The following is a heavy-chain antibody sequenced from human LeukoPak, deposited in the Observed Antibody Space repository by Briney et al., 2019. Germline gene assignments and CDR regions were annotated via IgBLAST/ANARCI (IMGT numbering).Heavy chain of an antibody. Sequence: KSGGSLRLSCAASGFTFSSYSMNWVRQAPGKGLEWVSSISSSSSYIYYADSVKGRFTISRDNAKNSLYLQMNSLRAEDTAVYYCARAVGSGWPGGFDPWGQGTLVTVSS. CDR3: ARAVGSGWPGGFDP. D-gene: IGHD6-19*01. V-gene: IGHV3-21*01. CDR1: GFTFSSYS. J-gene: IGHJ5*02. CDR2: ISSSSSYI.